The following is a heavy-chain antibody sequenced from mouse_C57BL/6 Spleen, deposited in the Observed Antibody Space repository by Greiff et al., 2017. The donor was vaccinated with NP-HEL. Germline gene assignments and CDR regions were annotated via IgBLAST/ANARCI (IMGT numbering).Heavy chain of an antibody. V-gene: IGHV1-18*01. Sequence: VQLQQSGPELVKPGASVKIPCKASGYTFTDYNMDWVKQSHGKSLEWIGDINPNNGGTIYNQKSKGKATLTVDKSSSTAYMELRSLTSEDTAVYYCARRGWLLRSYFDYWGQGTTLTVSS. CDR2: INPNNGGT. D-gene: IGHD2-3*01. J-gene: IGHJ2*01. CDR1: GYTFTDYN. CDR3: ARRGWLLRSYFDY.